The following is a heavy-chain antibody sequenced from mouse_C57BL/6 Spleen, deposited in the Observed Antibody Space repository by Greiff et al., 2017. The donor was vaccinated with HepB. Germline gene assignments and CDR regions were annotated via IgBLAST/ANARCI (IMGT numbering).Heavy chain of an antibody. D-gene: IGHD2-3*01. CDR2: INPGSGGT. CDR3: ARSYDPAWFAY. CDR1: GYAFTNYL. V-gene: IGHV1-54*01. Sequence: VQLQESGAELVRPGTSVKVSCKASGYAFTNYLIEWVKQRPGQGLEWIGVINPGSGGTNYNEKFKGKATLTADKSSSTAYMQLSSLTSEDSAVYFCARSYDPAWFAYWGQGTLVTVSA. J-gene: IGHJ3*01.